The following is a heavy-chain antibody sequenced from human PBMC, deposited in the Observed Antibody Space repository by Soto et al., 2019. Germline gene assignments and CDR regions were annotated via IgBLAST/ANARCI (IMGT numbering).Heavy chain of an antibody. Sequence: EVQLLESGGGLVQPGGSLRLSCAASGFTFSSYAMSWVRQAPGKGLEWVSAISGSGGSTYYADSVKGRFTISRDNSKNTLYLQMNRLRAEDTAVYYCAKDYSYSSKTTNFDYWGQGTLVTVSS. CDR1: GFTFSSYA. V-gene: IGHV3-23*01. CDR2: ISGSGGST. J-gene: IGHJ4*02. D-gene: IGHD6-13*01. CDR3: AKDYSYSSKTTNFDY.